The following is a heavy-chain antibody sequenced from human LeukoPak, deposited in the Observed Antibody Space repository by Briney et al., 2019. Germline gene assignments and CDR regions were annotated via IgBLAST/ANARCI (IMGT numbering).Heavy chain of an antibody. CDR1: GGSISSYY. V-gene: IGHV4-59*12. D-gene: IGHD3-16*02. CDR3: ARDPPNYDYVWGSYRSGAFDI. CDR2: IYYSGST. J-gene: IGHJ3*02. Sequence: SETLSLTCTVSGGSISSYYWSLIRQPPGKGLEWIGSIYYSGSTNYNPSLKSRVTMSVDTSKNQFSLKLSSVTAADTAVYYCARDPPNYDYVWGSYRSGAFDIWGQGTMVTVSS.